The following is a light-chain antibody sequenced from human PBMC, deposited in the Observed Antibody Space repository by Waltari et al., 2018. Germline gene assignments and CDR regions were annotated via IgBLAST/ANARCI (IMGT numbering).Light chain of an antibody. J-gene: IGKJ2*02. Sequence: DIQLTQSPSSLSASVGDRVTLTCRAIQNINKYLNWYQQNAGKSPNLLVFSAPNLQTGVPSRFSGSGSATEFALTISILQPEDFASYYCQQGYTIPCTLSQGTKLEMK. CDR1: QNINKY. V-gene: IGKV1-39*01. CDR2: SAP. CDR3: QQGYTIPCT.